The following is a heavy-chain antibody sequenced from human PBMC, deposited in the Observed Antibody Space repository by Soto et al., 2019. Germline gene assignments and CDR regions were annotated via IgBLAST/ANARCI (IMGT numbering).Heavy chain of an antibody. J-gene: IGHJ5*02. V-gene: IGHV4-31*03. CDR1: GGSISSGGYS. D-gene: IGHD6-19*01. CDR2: IYYSGST. CDR3: ARAYSSRPSDWFDP. Sequence: QVQLQESGPGLVKPSQTLSLTCTVSGGSISSGGYSWSWIRQHPGKGLEWIGYIYYSGSTYYNPSRKSRVTLTVDTSKNQLSLKLSSVTAADTAVYYCARAYSSRPSDWFDPWGQGTLVTVSS.